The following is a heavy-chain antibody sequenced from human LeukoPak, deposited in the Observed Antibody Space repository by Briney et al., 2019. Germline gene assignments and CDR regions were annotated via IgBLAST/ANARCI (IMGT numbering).Heavy chain of an antibody. V-gene: IGHV4-39*01. D-gene: IGHD4/OR15-4a*01. CDR1: GGSISSSSDY. CDR3: ARRDYSAAYWKHFDY. CDR2: IYYHENT. Sequence: SETLSLTCTVSGGSISSSSDYWGWIRQAPGKGLEWIGSIYYHENTYYNSSLKSRVTISEDTSKNQFSLNLNSVTAADTAVYFCARRDYSAAYWKHFDYWGQGTLVTVSS. J-gene: IGHJ4*02.